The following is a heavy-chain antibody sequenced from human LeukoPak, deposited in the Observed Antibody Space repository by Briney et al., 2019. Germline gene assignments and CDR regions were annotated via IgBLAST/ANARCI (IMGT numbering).Heavy chain of an antibody. J-gene: IGHJ2*01. D-gene: IGHD4-17*01. CDR3: ASRDGDYDWYFDL. Sequence: SQTLSLTCNVSGGSISSGGYYWSWIRQHPGKGLGWIGYIYYSGSTYYNPSLKSRVTISVDTSKNQFSLKLSSVTAADTAVYYCASRDGDYDWYFDLWGRGTLVTVSS. CDR1: GGSISSGGYY. V-gene: IGHV4-31*03. CDR2: IYYSGST.